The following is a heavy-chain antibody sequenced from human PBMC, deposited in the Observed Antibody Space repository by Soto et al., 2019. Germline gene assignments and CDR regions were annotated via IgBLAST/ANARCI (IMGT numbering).Heavy chain of an antibody. CDR1: GDSVSSNSAT. D-gene: IGHD3-10*01. CDR2: TYYRSKWYY. V-gene: IGHV6-1*01. Sequence: SQTLSLTCAMSGDSVSSNSATWNWIRQSPSRGLEWLGRTYYRSKWYYDYAVSVKSRVSIDPDTAKNQLSLQLKSVTPEDTAVYYGARALSGSYYSFDERGQRTSVTVSS. CDR3: ARALSGSYYSFDE. J-gene: IGHJ4*02.